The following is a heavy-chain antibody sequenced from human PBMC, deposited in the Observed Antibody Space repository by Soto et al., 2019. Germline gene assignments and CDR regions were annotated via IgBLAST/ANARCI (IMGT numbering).Heavy chain of an antibody. D-gene: IGHD6-13*01. V-gene: IGHV1-46*01. CDR3: GRDLAAADY. CDR1: GYIFINYY. J-gene: IGHJ4*02. CDR2: INAKGDRT. Sequence: QVHLVQSGAEVKKPGASVKVSCKASGYIFINYYIHWVRQAPGQGVEWIGRINAKGDRTNYAQKFLGRVTMARDTSTSKVYMHLSSLTSDDTAVYYCGRDLAAADYWGQGTLVTVSS.